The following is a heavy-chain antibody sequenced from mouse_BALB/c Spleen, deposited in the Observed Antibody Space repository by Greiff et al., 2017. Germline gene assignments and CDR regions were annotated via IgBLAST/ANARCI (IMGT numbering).Heavy chain of an antibody. CDR3: ARWGAVAMDY. J-gene: IGHJ4*01. CDR2: ISSGSSTI. CDR1: GFTFSSFG. Sequence: EVHLVESGGGLVQPGGSRKLSCAASGFTFSSFGMHWVRQAPEKGLEWVAYISSGSSTIYYADTVKGRFTISRDNPKNTLFLQMTSLRSEDTAMYYCARWGAVAMDYWGQGTSVTVSS. V-gene: IGHV5-17*02.